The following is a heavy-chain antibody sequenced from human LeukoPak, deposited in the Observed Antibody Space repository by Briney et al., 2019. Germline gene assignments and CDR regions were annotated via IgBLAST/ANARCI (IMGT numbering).Heavy chain of an antibody. V-gene: IGHV3-23*01. D-gene: IGHD1-7*01. CDR1: GFTFSSYA. CDR2: IIGSGVST. CDR3: AKVRDPGITGTTLNLCFDY. J-gene: IGHJ4*02. Sequence: GGSLRLSCAASGFTFSSYAMSWVRQAPGKGLGWVSAIIGSGVSTYSADSVKGRFTISRDNSKNTLYLQMNSLRAEDTAVYYCAKVRDPGITGTTLNLCFDYWGQGTLVTVSS.